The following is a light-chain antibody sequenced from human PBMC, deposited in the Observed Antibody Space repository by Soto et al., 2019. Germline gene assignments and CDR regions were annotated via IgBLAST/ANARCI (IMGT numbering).Light chain of an antibody. CDR1: ESINTW. V-gene: IGKV1-5*01. CDR2: DAS. J-gene: IGKJ1*01. CDR3: QQYHSYSWT. Sequence: DIQMTQSPSTLSASVGDRVTITCRASESINTWLAWYQQKPGKAPDLLIYDASSLESGVPSRFSGSGSGTEFTLTISSLQPDDFATYFCQQYHSYSWTFGQGTKADIK.